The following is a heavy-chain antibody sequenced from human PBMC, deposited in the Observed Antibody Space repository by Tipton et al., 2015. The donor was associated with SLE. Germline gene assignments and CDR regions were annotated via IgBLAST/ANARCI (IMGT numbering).Heavy chain of an antibody. D-gene: IGHD2-15*01. V-gene: IGHV3-23*01. CDR2: IGGSGGST. Sequence: SLRLSCTASGFIFSSYAMSWVRQAPGKGLEWVSVIGGSGGSTYYADSVKGRFTISRDNSKNTLYLQMNSLRAEDTAVYYCARDRRHCSGGSCYSNWFDSWGQGTLVTVSS. CDR1: GFIFSSYA. J-gene: IGHJ5*01. CDR3: ARDRRHCSGGSCYSNWFDS.